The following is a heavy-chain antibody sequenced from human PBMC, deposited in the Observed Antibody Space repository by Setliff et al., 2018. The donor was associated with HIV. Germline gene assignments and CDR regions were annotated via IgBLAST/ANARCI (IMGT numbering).Heavy chain of an antibody. V-gene: IGHV4-59*01. Sequence: ETLSLTCRVSNGSISGYYWSWVRQPPGRGLEWIGYVSYSGSTSYNPSLNSRVTMSVDTSRDQFSLKLSSVTAADTAVYYCARTRGRAPVSYYFDNWGQGRLVTVSS. CDR1: NGSISGYY. D-gene: IGHD2-2*01. J-gene: IGHJ4*01. CDR2: VSYSGST. CDR3: ARTRGRAPVSYYFDN.